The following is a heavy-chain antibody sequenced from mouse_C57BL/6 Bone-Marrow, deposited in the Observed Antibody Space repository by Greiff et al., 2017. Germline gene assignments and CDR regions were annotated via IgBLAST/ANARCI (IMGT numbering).Heavy chain of an antibody. J-gene: IGHJ4*01. CDR3: ARRWLYYGNDYYAMGY. CDR2: IDPSDSYT. V-gene: IGHV1-69*01. Sequence: QVQLQQPGPELVMPGASVKLSCKASGYTFTSSWMHWVKQRPGQGLEWIGEIDPSDSYTNYNQKFKGKSTLTVDKSSSTAYMQISSLTSEDSAVYYCARRWLYYGNDYYAMGYWGQGTSVTVSS. CDR1: GYTFTSSW. D-gene: IGHD2-1*01.